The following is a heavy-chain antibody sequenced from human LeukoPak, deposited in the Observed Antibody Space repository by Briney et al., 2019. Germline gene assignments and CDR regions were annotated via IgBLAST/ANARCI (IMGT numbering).Heavy chain of an antibody. J-gene: IGHJ5*02. CDR1: GFTFDGYA. Sequence: PGGSLRLSCAASGFTFDGYAMHWVRQAPGKGLEWVSLISGDGDNTDYADSVKGRFTISRDNSKNSLYLQMNSLRTDDTALYYFLKDNLWFGFDPWGQGTLVTVSS. CDR3: LKDNLWFGFDP. D-gene: IGHD3-10*01. CDR2: ISGDGDNT. V-gene: IGHV3-43*02.